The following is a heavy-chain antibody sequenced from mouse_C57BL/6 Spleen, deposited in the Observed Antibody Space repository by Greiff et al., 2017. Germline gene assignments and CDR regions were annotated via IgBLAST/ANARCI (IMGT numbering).Heavy chain of an antibody. D-gene: IGHD2-1*01. CDR1: GFTFSSYA. Sequence: EVKLVESGEGLVKPGGSLKLSCAASGFTFSSYAMSWVRQTPEKRLEWVAYISSGGDYIYYADTVQGRFTISRDHARNPLYLQMSSLKSDGTAMYYFTRAYGNYPWDAMDYWGQGTSVTVSA. J-gene: IGHJ4*01. CDR2: ISSGGDYI. V-gene: IGHV5-9-1*02. CDR3: TRAYGNYPWDAMDY.